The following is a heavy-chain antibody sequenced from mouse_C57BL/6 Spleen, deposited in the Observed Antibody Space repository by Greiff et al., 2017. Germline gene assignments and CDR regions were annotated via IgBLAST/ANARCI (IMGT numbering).Heavy chain of an antibody. J-gene: IGHJ1*03. CDR1: GYTFTSYW. CDR3: ARVDSDGYFDV. Sequence: QVQLKQPGAELVRPGSSVKLSCKASGYTFTSYWMHWVKQRPIQGLEWIGNIDPSDSETHYTQKFKDKATLTVDKSSSTAYMQLSSLTSEDSAVYYSARVDSDGYFDVWGTGTTLTVSS. V-gene: IGHV1-52*01. CDR2: IDPSDSET.